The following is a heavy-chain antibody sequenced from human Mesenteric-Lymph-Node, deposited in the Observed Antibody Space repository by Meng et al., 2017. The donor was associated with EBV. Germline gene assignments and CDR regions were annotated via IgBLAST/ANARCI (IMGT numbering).Heavy chain of an antibody. V-gene: IGHV4-39*07. D-gene: IGHD2-15*01. Sequence: CNPSLKSRATIAVDTSKNHLSLNLSSVTAADTAVYYCAGGHCGGSCYAFEDWGQGPLVTVSS. J-gene: IGHJ4*02. CDR3: AGGHCGGSCYAFED.